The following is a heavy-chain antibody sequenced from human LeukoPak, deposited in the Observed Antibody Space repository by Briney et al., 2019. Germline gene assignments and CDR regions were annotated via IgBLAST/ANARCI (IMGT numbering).Heavy chain of an antibody. CDR2: IYHSGGT. V-gene: IGHV4-30-2*01. CDR3: ARDIWGSST. J-gene: IGHJ5*02. Sequence: PSQTLSLTCVVSGASIGSGGYSWSWIRQPPGKGLEWIGCIYHSGGTHYNPSLKSRVTMSVDTSKNQISLNLNSMTAADTALYYCARDIWGSSTWGPGTLVTVSS. CDR1: GASIGSGGYS. D-gene: IGHD3-16*01.